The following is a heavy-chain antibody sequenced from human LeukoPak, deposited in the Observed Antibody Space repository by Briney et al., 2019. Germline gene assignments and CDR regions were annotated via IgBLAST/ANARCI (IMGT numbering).Heavy chain of an antibody. V-gene: IGHV4-59*01. Sequence: ASETLSLTCTVSGGSISSYYWSWIRQPPGKGLEWIGYIYYSGSTNYNPSLKSRVTISVDPSKNQFSLKLSSVTAADTAVYYCARVRALSYYDSSGDLYYFDYWGQGTLVTVSS. D-gene: IGHD3-22*01. CDR3: ARVRALSYYDSSGDLYYFDY. J-gene: IGHJ4*02. CDR2: IYYSGST. CDR1: GGSISSYY.